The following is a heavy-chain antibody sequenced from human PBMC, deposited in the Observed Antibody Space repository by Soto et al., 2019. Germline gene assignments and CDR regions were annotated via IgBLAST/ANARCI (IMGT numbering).Heavy chain of an antibody. D-gene: IGHD2-2*02. V-gene: IGHV1-18*01. J-gene: IGHJ6*02. CDR2: ISAYNGNT. CDR1: GYTFTSYG. CDR3: ARDTGIVVVPAAIPGYGMDV. Sequence: ASVKVACKASGYTFTSYGISRVRQASGQGLEWMGWISAYNGNTNYAQKLQGRVTMTTDTSTSTAYMELRSLRSDDTDVYYCARDTGIVVVPAAIPGYGMDVWGQGTTVTVSS.